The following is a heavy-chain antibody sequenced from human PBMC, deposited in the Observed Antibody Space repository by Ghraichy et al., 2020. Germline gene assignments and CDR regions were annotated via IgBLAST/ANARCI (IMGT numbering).Heavy chain of an antibody. V-gene: IGHV4-39*01. D-gene: IGHD4-17*01. J-gene: IGHJ4*02. CDR1: GGSISSSSYY. Sequence: SETLSLTCTVSGGSISSSSYYWGWIRQPPGKGLEWIGSIYYSGSTYYNPSLKSRVTISVDTSKNQFSLKLSSVTAADTAVYYCARHDGDYDYFDYWGQGTLVTVSS. CDR2: IYYSGST. CDR3: ARHDGDYDYFDY.